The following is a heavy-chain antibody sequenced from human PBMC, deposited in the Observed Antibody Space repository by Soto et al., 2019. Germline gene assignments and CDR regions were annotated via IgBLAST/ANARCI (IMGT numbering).Heavy chain of an antibody. V-gene: IGHV3-30*18. CDR3: AKDGVIQLLPIWPDP. J-gene: IGHJ5*02. CDR2: VSSDGSNK. CDR1: GFSFSKYV. D-gene: IGHD2-2*01. Sequence: AGGSLRVSCAASGFSFSKYVMHWVRQSPGKGLEWVASVSSDGSNKYYADSVKGRFTISRDNSKSTLYLQVDSLRGDDTAVYYCAKDGVIQLLPIWPDPWGQGTLVTVSS.